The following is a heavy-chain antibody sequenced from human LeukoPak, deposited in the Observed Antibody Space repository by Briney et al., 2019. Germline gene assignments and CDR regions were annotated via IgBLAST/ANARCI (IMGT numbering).Heavy chain of an antibody. CDR2: IRYDGNIK. CDR3: TKGDDYGANTRLPKFNWFDP. Sequence: QPGGSLRLSCAASGFSFSKYAMHWVRQAPGKGLEWVSFIRYDGNIKNYADSVKGRFTISRDNSKDTLYLQMNSLRAEDTAVYYCTKGDDYGANTRLPKFNWFDPWGQGALVTDSS. V-gene: IGHV3-30*02. D-gene: IGHD4-23*01. J-gene: IGHJ5*02. CDR1: GFSFSKYA.